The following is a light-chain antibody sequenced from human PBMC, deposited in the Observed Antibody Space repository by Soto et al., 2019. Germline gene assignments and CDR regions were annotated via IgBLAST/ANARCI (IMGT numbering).Light chain of an antibody. V-gene: IGKV4-1*01. Sequence: DIVMTQSPDSLAVSLGERATINCKSSQSVLYSSNNKNYLAWYQQKPGQPPKLLIHWASTRESGVPDRFSGSGSGTDFTLTISSLQAEDVAVYYCQQYYDTRTFGQGTKLENK. CDR1: QSVLYSSNNKNY. J-gene: IGKJ2*01. CDR3: QQYYDTRT. CDR2: WAS.